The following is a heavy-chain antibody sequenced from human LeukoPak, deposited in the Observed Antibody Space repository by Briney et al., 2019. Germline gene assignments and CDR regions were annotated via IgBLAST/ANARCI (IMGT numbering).Heavy chain of an antibody. CDR3: ARGLGGSYHY. D-gene: IGHD1-26*01. Sequence: PSETLSLTCTVSGGSISSYYWSWIRQPPGKGLEWIGYIYYSGSTNYNPSLKSRVTISVDTSKNQFSLKLRSVTAADTAVYYCARGLGGSYHYWGQGTLVTVSS. J-gene: IGHJ4*02. V-gene: IGHV4-59*01. CDR2: IYYSGST. CDR1: GGSISSYY.